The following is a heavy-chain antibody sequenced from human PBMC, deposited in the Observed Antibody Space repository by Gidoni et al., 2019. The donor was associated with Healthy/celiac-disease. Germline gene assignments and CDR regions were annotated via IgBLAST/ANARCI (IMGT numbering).Heavy chain of an antibody. Sequence: QVQLPQLGAGLLKPSETLSLTCAVSGGSFSGYYWSWIRQPPGKGLEWIGEINHSGSTNYNPSLKSRVTISVDTSKNQFSLKLSSVTAADTAVYYCARVKKYCSGGSCYRQYYYYMDVWGKGTTVTVSS. CDR3: ARVKKYCSGGSCYRQYYYYMDV. D-gene: IGHD2-15*01. J-gene: IGHJ6*03. CDR2: INHSGST. V-gene: IGHV4-34*01. CDR1: GGSFSGYY.